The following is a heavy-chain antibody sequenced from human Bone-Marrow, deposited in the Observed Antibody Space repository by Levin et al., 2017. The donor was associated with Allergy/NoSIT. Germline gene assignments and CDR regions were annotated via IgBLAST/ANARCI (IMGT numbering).Heavy chain of an antibody. J-gene: IGHJ4*02. V-gene: IGHV3-48*02. D-gene: IGHD2-15*01. CDR1: GFTFSIYS. CDR3: ARGFAGDRSYFDY. Sequence: GGSLRLSCAASGFTFSIYSMHWVRQAPGKGLEWVSYIGGTTSTIIYADSVKGRFTISRDNAKNSLYLQMNSLRDEDTAVYYCARGFAGDRSYFDYWGQGTLVTVSS. CDR2: IGGTTSTI.